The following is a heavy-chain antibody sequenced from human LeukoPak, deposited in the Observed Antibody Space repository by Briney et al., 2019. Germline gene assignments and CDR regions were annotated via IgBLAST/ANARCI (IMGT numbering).Heavy chain of an antibody. CDR1: GFTFSSYA. CDR2: ISGSGGST. V-gene: IGHV3-23*01. CDR3: AKADCSGGSCYPEYYYFDY. Sequence: GGSLRLSCAASGFTFSSYAMSWVRQAPGKGLEWVSAISGSGGSTYYADSVKGRFTISRDNSKNTLYLQMNSLRAEDTAVYYCAKADCSGGSCYPEYYYFDYWGQGTLVTVSS. J-gene: IGHJ4*02. D-gene: IGHD2-15*01.